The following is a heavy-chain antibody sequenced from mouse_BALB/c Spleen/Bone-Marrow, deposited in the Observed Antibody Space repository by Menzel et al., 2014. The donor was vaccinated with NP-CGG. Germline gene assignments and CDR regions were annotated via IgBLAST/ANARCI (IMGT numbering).Heavy chain of an antibody. Sequence: LVKTGASVKISCKASGYSSTGYYMHWVKQSHGKSLEWIGYISCYNGATRYNQKSKGKATFTVDTSSSTAHMQFNSLTSEDSAVYFCARGGTMTSTDAMDYWGQGTSLTVSS. V-gene: IGHV1S34*01. CDR3: ARGGTMTSTDAMDY. CDR1: GYSSTGYY. D-gene: IGHD2-4*01. J-gene: IGHJ4*01. CDR2: ISCYNGAT.